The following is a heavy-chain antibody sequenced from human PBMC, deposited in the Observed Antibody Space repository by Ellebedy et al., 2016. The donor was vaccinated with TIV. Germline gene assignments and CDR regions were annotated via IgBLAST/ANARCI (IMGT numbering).Heavy chain of an antibody. CDR3: ARPTVPATICGACGMDV. J-gene: IGHJ6*02. Sequence: GESLKISCAASGFTVSSNFMTWVRQAPGKGLEWVSVIYGGGTIRYADSVKGRLTISRDNSKNTVDLQMNSLRAEDTAVYYCARPTVPATICGACGMDVWGQGTTVIVSS. D-gene: IGHD2-2*01. CDR1: GFTVSSNF. V-gene: IGHV3-53*01. CDR2: IYGGGTI.